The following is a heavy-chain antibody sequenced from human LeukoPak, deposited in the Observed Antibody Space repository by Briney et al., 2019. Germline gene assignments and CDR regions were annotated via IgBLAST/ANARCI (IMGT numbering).Heavy chain of an antibody. CDR1: GFTFRDYA. V-gene: IGHV3-23*01. CDR3: VKGSSGSRPYYFHY. CDR2: ITGEGGGT. Sequence: PGGSLRLSCAASGFTFRDYAMSWVRQAPGKGLEWLSAITGEGGGTWYADSVKGRFTISRDNSRNTLYLQMSSLRGEHTAFFFCVKGSSGSRPYYFHYWGQGSLVTVSS. D-gene: IGHD3-10*01. J-gene: IGHJ4*02.